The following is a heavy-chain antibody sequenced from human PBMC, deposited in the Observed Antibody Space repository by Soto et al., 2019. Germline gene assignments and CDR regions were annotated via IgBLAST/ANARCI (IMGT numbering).Heavy chain of an antibody. V-gene: IGHV1-18*01. CDR2: ISAYNGNT. CDR1: GYTFTSYG. D-gene: IGHD3-22*01. CDR3: ARDNGYYDSSGYYYVDDAFAI. J-gene: IGHJ3*02. Sequence: GASVKVSCKASGYTFTSYGISWVRQAPGQGLEWMGWISAYNGNTNYAQKLQGRVTMTTDTSTSTAYMELRSLRSDDTAVYYCARDNGYYDSSGYYYVDDAFAIWGQGTMVTVSS.